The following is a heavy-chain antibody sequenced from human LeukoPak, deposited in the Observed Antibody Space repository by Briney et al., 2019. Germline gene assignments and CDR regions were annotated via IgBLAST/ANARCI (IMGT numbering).Heavy chain of an antibody. D-gene: IGHD3-10*01. Sequence: GSLRLSCAASGFTFSSYSMNWVRQAPGKGLEWVSSIISSSSTIYYADSVKGRFTISRDNSENTLYLQMNRLRAEDTAVYYCARDHYGSGYGSAFDYWGQGTLVTVSS. J-gene: IGHJ4*02. CDR1: GFTFSSYS. V-gene: IGHV3-48*01. CDR3: ARDHYGSGYGSAFDY. CDR2: IISSSSTI.